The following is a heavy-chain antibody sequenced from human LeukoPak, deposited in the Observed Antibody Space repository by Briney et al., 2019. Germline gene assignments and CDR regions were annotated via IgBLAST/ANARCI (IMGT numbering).Heavy chain of an antibody. V-gene: IGHV1-18*01. Sequence: GASVKVSCKASGYTFTSYGISWVRQAPGQGLEWMGWISAYNGNTNYAQKLQGRVTMTTDTSTSTAYMELRSLRSDDTAVYYCARGQYYYDSSGPWFGYWGQGTLVTVSS. CDR3: ARGQYYYDSSGPWFGY. J-gene: IGHJ4*02. CDR1: GYTFTSYG. D-gene: IGHD3-22*01. CDR2: ISAYNGNT.